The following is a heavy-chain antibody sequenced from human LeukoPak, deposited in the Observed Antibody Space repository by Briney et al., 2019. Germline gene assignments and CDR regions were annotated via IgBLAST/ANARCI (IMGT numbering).Heavy chain of an antibody. V-gene: IGHV4-39*01. CDR1: GGSISNSSYY. D-gene: IGHD5-24*01. J-gene: IGHJ4*02. CDR3: ARHGRMGTINPSY. Sequence: SETLSLTCTVSGGSISNSSYYWGWIRQPPGKGLEWIGSMYHSGSTYYNPSLKSRATISVDTSKNQFSLKLSSVTAADTAVYYCARHGRMGTINPSYWGQGTLVTVSS. CDR2: MYHSGST.